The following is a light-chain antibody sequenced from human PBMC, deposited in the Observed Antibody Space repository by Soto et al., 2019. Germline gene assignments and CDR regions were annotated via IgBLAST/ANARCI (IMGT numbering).Light chain of an antibody. CDR1: QDIKSY. J-gene: IGKJ4*02. V-gene: IGKV1-39*01. CDR3: QQSFGVPT. Sequence: IQMTQSPSYLSPSVGDTVTITCRAGQDIKSYLNWYQQKPGKAPKLLIYSASTLESGAPPRFSGSQSGTDFFLTITGLLPEDIATYYCQQSFGVPTCGRGTRVEVK. CDR2: SAS.